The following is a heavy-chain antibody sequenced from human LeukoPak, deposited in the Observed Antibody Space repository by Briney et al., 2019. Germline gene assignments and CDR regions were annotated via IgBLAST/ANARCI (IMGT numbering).Heavy chain of an antibody. CDR2: IYYSGSI. CDR3: ARQTLTLTDY. V-gene: IGHV4-59*01. CDR1: GGSISSYY. J-gene: IGHJ4*02. D-gene: IGHD4/OR15-4a*01. Sequence: SETLSLTCTVSGGSISSYYWSWIRQPPGKGLEWIGYIYYSGSINYNPSLKSRVTISVDTSKNQFSLKLSSVTAADTAVYYCARQTLTLTDYWGQGTLVTVSS.